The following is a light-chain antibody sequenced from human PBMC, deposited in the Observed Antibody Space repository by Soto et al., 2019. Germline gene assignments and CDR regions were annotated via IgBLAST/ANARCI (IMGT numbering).Light chain of an antibody. CDR3: QQSYSIPPT. J-gene: IGKJ4*01. V-gene: IGKV1-39*01. CDR2: AAS. CDR1: HNINTY. Sequence: DIQMTQSPSSLSASVGDRVAITCRASHNINTYLNWYQQRPGKAPRLLIYAASSVQGGVPSRFSGSGSGTDFTLTISSLQPEDFATYYCQQSYSIPPTFGGGTKVDIK.